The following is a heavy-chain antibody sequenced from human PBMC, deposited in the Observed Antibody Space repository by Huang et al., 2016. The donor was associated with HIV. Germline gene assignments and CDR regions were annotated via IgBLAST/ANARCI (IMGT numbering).Heavy chain of an antibody. J-gene: IGHJ6*03. V-gene: IGHV1-18*01. D-gene: IGHD5-18*01. CDR3: ARGGGIQLWLLGYYYMDV. CDR2: ISVYNGNQ. CDR1: GYTFSSFG. Sequence: QVQLVQSGAEVKKPGASVKVSCKASGYTFSSFGIRWVGQATGQGLEWGGVISVYNGNQKFAQKFQGRLTMTTDTSTRTAYMELRSLRSDDTAVYYCARGGGIQLWLLGYYYMDVWGNGTTVTVSS.